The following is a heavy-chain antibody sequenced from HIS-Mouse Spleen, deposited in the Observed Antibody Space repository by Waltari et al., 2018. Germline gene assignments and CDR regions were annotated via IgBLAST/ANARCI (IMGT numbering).Heavy chain of an antibody. Sequence: QLQLQESGPGLVKPSETLSLTCTVSGGSISSSSYYWGWIRQPPGKGLEGIRSTYYSGSTYYNPSTKGRVTISVDTSKNQCSLKLSSVTAADTAVYYCAREIPYSSSWYDWYFDLWGRGTLVTVSS. CDR3: AREIPYSSSWYDWYFDL. J-gene: IGHJ2*01. CDR1: GGSISSSSYY. CDR2: TYYSGST. V-gene: IGHV4-39*07. D-gene: IGHD6-13*01.